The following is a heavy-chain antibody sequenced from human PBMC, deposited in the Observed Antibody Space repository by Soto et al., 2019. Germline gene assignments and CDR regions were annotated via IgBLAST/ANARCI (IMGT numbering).Heavy chain of an antibody. D-gene: IGHD4-17*01. CDR2: ISYDGSNK. J-gene: IGHJ2*01. Sequence: QVQLVESGGGVVQPGRSLRLSCAASGFTFSSYGMHWVRQAPGKGLEWVAVISYDGSNKYYADSVKGRFTISRDNSKNTLYLQMNSLRAEDTAVYYCAKWGYGDYGLELWGRGTLVTVSS. CDR3: AKWGYGDYGLEL. V-gene: IGHV3-30*18. CDR1: GFTFSSYG.